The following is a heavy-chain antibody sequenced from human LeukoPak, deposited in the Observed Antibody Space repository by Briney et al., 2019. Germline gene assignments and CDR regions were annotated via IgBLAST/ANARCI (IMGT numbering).Heavy chain of an antibody. CDR1: GGSISSSSYY. J-gene: IGHJ5*02. Sequence: SETLSLTCTVPGGSISSSSYYWGWIRQPPGKGLEWIGSIYYSGSAYYNPSLKSRVTISVDTSKNQFSLKLSSVTAADTAVYYCARHVAYSNYPTGFDPWGQGTLVTVSS. V-gene: IGHV4-39*01. CDR3: ARHVAYSNYPTGFDP. CDR2: IYYSGSA. D-gene: IGHD4-11*01.